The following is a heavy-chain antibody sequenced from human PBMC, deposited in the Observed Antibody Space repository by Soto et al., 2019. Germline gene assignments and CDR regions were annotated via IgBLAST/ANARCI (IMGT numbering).Heavy chain of an antibody. CDR1: GFTFSDYY. J-gene: IGHJ4*02. CDR3: ARGHLPAFGVVSD. D-gene: IGHD3-3*01. V-gene: IGHV3-11*06. Sequence: QVQLVESGGGLVKPGGSLRLSCAASGFTFSDYYMSWIRQAPGKGLEWVSYISSSSSYTNYADSVKGRFTISRDNAKNSQHLQMNSLRAEDTAVYYCARGHLPAFGVVSDWGQGTLVTVSS. CDR2: ISSSSSYT.